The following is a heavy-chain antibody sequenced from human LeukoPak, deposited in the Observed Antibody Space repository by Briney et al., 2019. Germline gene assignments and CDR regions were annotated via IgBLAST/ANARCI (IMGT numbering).Heavy chain of an antibody. CDR1: GFTFSTFG. CDR2: ITGSGGNT. CDR3: AKSGSYWYYFDY. Sequence: RGSLRLSCVASGFTFSTFGMSWVRQAPGKGLEWVSAITGSGGNTEYADSVKGRFTISRDNSKNTLFLQMNSLRAEDTAVYYCAKSGSYWYYFDYWGQGTLVTVPS. J-gene: IGHJ4*02. D-gene: IGHD3-10*01. V-gene: IGHV3-23*01.